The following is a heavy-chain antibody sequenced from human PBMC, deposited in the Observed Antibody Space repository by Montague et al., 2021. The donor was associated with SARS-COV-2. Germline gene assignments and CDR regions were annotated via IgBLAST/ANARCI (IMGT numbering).Heavy chain of an antibody. CDR1: GFTLRSYG. Sequence: SLRLSCAVSGFTLRSYGMTWVRQAPGKGLEWVSAISGSGSSTYYPDSVKGRFTISRDRSRNTLYLQMNSLRVEDTAVCYCASRPGEPYYYDYWGPGALVTVSS. D-gene: IGHD1-14*01. V-gene: IGHV3-23*01. J-gene: IGHJ4*02. CDR2: ISGSGSST. CDR3: ASRPGEPYYYDY.